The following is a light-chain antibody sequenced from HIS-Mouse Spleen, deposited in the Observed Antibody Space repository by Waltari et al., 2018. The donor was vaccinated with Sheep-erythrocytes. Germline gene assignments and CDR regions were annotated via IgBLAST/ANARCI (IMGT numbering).Light chain of an antibody. CDR1: KIGSKS. J-gene: IGLJ2*01. CDR2: DDS. V-gene: IGLV3-21*02. Sequence: SYVLTQPPSVSVAPGQTARITCGGNKIGSKSVHWYQQKPGQAPVLVVYDDSDRPSGIPERFSGSNSGTTATLTISRVEAGDEADYYCQVWDSSSDPVVFGGGTKLTVL. CDR3: QVWDSSSDPVV.